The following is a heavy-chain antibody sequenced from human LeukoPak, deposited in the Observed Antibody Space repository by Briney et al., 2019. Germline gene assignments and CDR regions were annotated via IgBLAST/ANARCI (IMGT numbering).Heavy chain of an antibody. CDR2: IERGTST. CDR1: GFSISDYY. D-gene: IGHD3/OR15-3a*01. Sequence: GGSLRLSCAASGFSISDYYMAWVRQAQGKGLEWVSTIERGTSTLYAGSVKGRFTISRDNTKNTLYLQMNSLRAEDTAVYYCGRGGYDFDAWGPGTTVSVFS. V-gene: IGHV3-69-1*01. CDR3: GRGGYDFDA. J-gene: IGHJ6*02.